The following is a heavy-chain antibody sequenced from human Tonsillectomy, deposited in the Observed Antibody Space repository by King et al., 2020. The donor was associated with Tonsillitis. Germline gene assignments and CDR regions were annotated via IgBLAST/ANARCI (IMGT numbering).Heavy chain of an antibody. D-gene: IGHD2-8*02. J-gene: IGHJ3*02. CDR3: ARDWCARDPLHAFDI. V-gene: IGHV3-30*19. CDR2: ISDDKSNK. CDR1: GFTFYTYG. Sequence: VQLVESGGGVVQPGRSLRLSCATSGFTFYTYGMHWVRQAPGKGLEWVAFISDDKSNKLYADSVKGRFTICRDNSENTLYLQINSLRAEDTAVYYCARDWCARDPLHAFDIWGQGTMVSVSS.